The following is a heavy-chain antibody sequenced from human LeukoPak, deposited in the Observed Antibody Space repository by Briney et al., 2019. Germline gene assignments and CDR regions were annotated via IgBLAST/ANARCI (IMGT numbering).Heavy chain of an antibody. J-gene: IGHJ4*02. Sequence: SETLSLTCAVYGGSFSGYYWSWIRQPPGKGLEWIGEINHSGSTNYNPSLKSRVTISVDTSKNQFSLKLSSVTAADTAVYYCARRLGGGYDILTGPGKTGFDYWGQGTLVTDSS. CDR3: ARRLGGGYDILTGPGKTGFDY. D-gene: IGHD3-9*01. CDR1: GGSFSGYY. V-gene: IGHV4-34*01. CDR2: INHSGST.